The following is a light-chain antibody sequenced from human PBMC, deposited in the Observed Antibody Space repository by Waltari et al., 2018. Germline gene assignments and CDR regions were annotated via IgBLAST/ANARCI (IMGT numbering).Light chain of an antibody. V-gene: IGKV3-15*01. Sequence: ETGMTQSPDTLSVSAGERATLSCRASQSVSSNLAWYQQKPGQAPRLLIYGASTRATGIPARFSGSGSGTEFTLTISSLQSEDFAVYYCQQYNNWPLTFGQGTKLEIK. CDR2: GAS. CDR3: QQYNNWPLT. J-gene: IGKJ2*01. CDR1: QSVSSN.